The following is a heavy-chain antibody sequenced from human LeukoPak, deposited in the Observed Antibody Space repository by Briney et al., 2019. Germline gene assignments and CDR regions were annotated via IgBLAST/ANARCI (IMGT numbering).Heavy chain of an antibody. Sequence: PGGSLRLSCAASGFTFSSYDMHWVRQATGKGLEWVSAIDTAGNTFYPGSVRGRFTISRENAKNSLYLQMNNVRAGDTAVYYCARTSKVTSVMDIWGQGTMVTVS. CDR3: ARTSKVTSVMDI. D-gene: IGHD3-16*01. CDR1: GFTFSSYD. CDR2: IDTAGNT. J-gene: IGHJ3*02. V-gene: IGHV3-13*04.